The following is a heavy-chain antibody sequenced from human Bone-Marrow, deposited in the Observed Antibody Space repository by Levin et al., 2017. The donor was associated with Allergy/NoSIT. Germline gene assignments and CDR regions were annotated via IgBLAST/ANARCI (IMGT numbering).Heavy chain of an antibody. CDR3: ARDPPRNGLHFFRYTGPDV. V-gene: IGHV1-18*01. Sequence: ASVKVSCKTSGYIFKNYGISWVRQAPGQGLEWMGWTRADNGDEHFAQRFQDRLIMTTDISTATAYMERRSLRSDDTALYYCARDPPRNGLHFFRYTGPDVWGQGTTDIVSS. CDR1: GYIFKNYG. CDR2: TRADNGDE. D-gene: IGHD2-2*02. J-gene: IGHJ6*02.